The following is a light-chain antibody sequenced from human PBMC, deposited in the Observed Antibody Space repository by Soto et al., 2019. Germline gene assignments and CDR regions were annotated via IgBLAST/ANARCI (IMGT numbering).Light chain of an antibody. CDR1: QGIESD. V-gene: IGKV1-6*01. J-gene: IGKJ1*01. CDR2: AAS. CDR3: LQDHDDSWT. Sequence: AIQLSQSPSSLSASVGDRRTITCRASQGIESDLSWYQQRPGKAPKLLIYAASNVHSGVPPRFRGIRSGTECTLPISKLQPEDFASYYGLQDHDDSWTFGQGTKVDI.